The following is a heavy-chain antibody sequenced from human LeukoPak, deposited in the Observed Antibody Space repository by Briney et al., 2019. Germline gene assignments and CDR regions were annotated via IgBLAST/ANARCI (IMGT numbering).Heavy chain of an antibody. Sequence: PGGSLRLSCAASGFTFSSYSMNWVRQAPGKGLEWVSSISSSSSYIYYADSVKGRFTISRDNAKNSLYLQMNSLRAEDTAVYYCARDQGVAGTEFVYWGQGTLVTVSS. J-gene: IGHJ4*02. CDR3: ARDQGVAGTEFVY. CDR2: ISSSSSYI. D-gene: IGHD6-19*01. CDR1: GFTFSSYS. V-gene: IGHV3-21*01.